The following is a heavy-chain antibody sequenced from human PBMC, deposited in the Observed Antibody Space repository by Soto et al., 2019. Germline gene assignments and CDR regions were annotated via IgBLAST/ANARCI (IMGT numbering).Heavy chain of an antibody. D-gene: IGHD4-17*01. J-gene: IGHJ3*02. CDR2: IIPILGTA. V-gene: IGHV1-69*13. CDR3: ATSTVRGADAFDI. Sequence: GASVKVSCKASGGTFSSYAISWVRQAPGQGLEWMGGIIPILGTANYAQKFQGRVTITADESTSTAYMELSSLRSEDTAVYYCATSTVRGADAFDIWGQGTMVTVSS. CDR1: GGTFSSYA.